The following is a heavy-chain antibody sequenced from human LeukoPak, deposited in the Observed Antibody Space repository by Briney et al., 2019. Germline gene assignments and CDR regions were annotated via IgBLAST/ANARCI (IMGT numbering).Heavy chain of an antibody. V-gene: IGHV5-51*01. CDR2: IYPGDSDT. CDR1: EYRFSSYW. J-gene: IGHJ4*02. CDR3: ARLEMATIGGGFDY. D-gene: IGHD5-24*01. Sequence: GASLEISCKGSEYRFSSYWIGWVRRMPGKGPEWMGIIYPGDSDTRYSPSFHGQVTISADKSISTAYLQWGSLKASDTAMYYCARLEMATIGGGFDYWGQGTLVTVSS.